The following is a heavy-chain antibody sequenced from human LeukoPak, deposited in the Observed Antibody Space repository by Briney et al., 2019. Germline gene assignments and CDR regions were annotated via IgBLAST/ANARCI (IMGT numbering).Heavy chain of an antibody. CDR3: ARVSKASSAWDS. V-gene: IGHV3-7*01. CDR1: GLTSSSDL. D-gene: IGHD6-19*01. CDR2: IKQDGSEK. Sequence: GGSLRLSCAPPGLTSSSDLLSWVPQARGKGLDPVANIKQDGSEKYYVDSVEGRFAISRDNAKNSLFLRMNSLRAEDTAVYYCARVSKASSAWDSWGQGTLVTVSP. J-gene: IGHJ4*02.